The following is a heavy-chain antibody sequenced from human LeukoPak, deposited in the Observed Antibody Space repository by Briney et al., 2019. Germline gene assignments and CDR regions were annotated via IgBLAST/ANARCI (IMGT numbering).Heavy chain of an antibody. CDR1: GFTCRSYD. D-gene: IGHD6-25*01. V-gene: IGHV3-13*01. CDR2: INSAGDA. J-gene: IGHJ6*02. Sequence: GGSLRLSCAASGFTCRSYDMYWVRQVTGEGPEWVSVINSAGDAYYPDYVKGRFTVSRDDAKNSLYLQMNSLRAGDTAVYYCARRGMQRDYYHGMGVWGHGTTVTVSS. CDR3: ARRGMQRDYYHGMGV.